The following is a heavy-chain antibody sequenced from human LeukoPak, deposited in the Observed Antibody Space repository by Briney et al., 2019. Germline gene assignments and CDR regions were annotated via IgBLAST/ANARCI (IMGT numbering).Heavy chain of an antibody. CDR2: INAGNGNT. CDR1: GYTFTSYA. V-gene: IGHV1-3*01. Sequence: ASVKVSCKASGYTFTSYAMHWVRQAPGQSLEWMGWINAGNGNTKYSQKFQGRVTITRDTSASTAYMELSSLRSEGTAVYYCARADYYYYGMDVWGQGTTVTVSS. J-gene: IGHJ6*02. CDR3: ARADYYYYGMDV.